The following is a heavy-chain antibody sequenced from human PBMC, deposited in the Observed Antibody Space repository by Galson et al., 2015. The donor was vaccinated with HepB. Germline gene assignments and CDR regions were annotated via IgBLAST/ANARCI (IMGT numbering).Heavy chain of an antibody. J-gene: IGHJ5*02. CDR1: GFTFSSYN. Sequence: SLRLSCAASGFTFSSYNMNWVRQAPGKGLDWISYISATGTTIEYADSVKGRFIISRDNAKNSLHLQVNSLRVEDTAVYYCARDSRATFGGPNWFDPWGQGTLVIVSS. D-gene: IGHD3-3*01. CDR2: ISATGTTI. V-gene: IGHV3-48*03. CDR3: ARDSRATFGGPNWFDP.